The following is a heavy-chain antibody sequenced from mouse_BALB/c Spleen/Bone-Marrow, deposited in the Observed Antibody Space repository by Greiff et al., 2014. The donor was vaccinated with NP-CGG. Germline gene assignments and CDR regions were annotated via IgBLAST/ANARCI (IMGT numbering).Heavy chain of an antibody. V-gene: IGHV5-17*02. CDR2: ISSGSSTI. Sequence: EVKVVESGGGLVQPGGSRKLSCAASGFTFSSFGMHWVRQAPEEGLEWVAFISSGSSTIYYAGTVMGRFTISRDNPKNTLFLQMTSLRSEDTAMYYCARSGSSSGYFDYWGQSTTLTVSS. D-gene: IGHD1-1*01. CDR1: GFTFSSFG. CDR3: ARSGSSSGYFDY. J-gene: IGHJ2*01.